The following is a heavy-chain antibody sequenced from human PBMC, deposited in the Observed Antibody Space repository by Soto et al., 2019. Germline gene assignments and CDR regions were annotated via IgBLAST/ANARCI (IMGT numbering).Heavy chain of an antibody. J-gene: IGHJ6*02. D-gene: IGHD6-19*01. CDR3: AKPSSSGRTAYYYGMDV. Sequence: GGSLRLSCAASGFTFSNYGMHWVRQAPGKGLEWVAVIAYDGINKYYADSVKGRFTISKDDSRNTLFLDMNSLRAEDTAVYYCAKPSSSGRTAYYYGMDVWGQGTTVTVS. CDR2: IAYDGINK. V-gene: IGHV3-30*18. CDR1: GFTFSNYG.